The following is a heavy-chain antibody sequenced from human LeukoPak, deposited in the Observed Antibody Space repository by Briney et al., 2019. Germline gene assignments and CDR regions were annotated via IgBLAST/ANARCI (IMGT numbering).Heavy chain of an antibody. CDR2: IYYSGNT. Sequence: SETLSLTCTVSGVSISSYYWGWIRQPPGKGLEWIGYIYYSGNTKYNPSLKSRVTILVDTSKNQFSLKLSSVTAADTAVYYCARDFKVDGSSGYYAFDIWGQGTMVTVSS. CDR3: ARDFKVDGSSGYYAFDI. J-gene: IGHJ3*02. CDR1: GVSISSYY. D-gene: IGHD3-22*01. V-gene: IGHV4-59*01.